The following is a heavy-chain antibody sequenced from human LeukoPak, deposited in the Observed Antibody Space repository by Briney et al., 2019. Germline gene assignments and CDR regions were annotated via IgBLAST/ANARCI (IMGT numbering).Heavy chain of an antibody. CDR3: ARGYYYDSSGYYYFDY. CDR1: GYTFTSYG. J-gene: IGHJ4*02. CDR2: ISAYNGNT. D-gene: IGHD3-22*01. V-gene: IGHV1-18*01. Sequence: GASVKVSCKASGYTFTSYGISWVRQAPGQGLEWMGWISAYNGNTNYAQKLQGRVTTTTDTSTSTAYMELRSLRSDDTAVYYCARGYYYDSSGYYYFDYWGQGTLVTDSS.